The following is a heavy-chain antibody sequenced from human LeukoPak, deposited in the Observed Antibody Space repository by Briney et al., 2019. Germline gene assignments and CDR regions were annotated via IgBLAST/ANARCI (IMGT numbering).Heavy chain of an antibody. CDR3: ARARGDYP. V-gene: IGHV3-7*01. CDR2: IKYDGTEQ. CDR1: GFTFSNYW. D-gene: IGHD2-21*02. J-gene: IGHJ5*02. Sequence: GGSLRLSCAASGFTFSNYWMGWVRLAPGKGLEWLANIKYDGTEQYYVDSVKGRFTISRDNAKNSLPLQMNSLRAEDTAVYYCARARGDYPWGQGTLVTVSS.